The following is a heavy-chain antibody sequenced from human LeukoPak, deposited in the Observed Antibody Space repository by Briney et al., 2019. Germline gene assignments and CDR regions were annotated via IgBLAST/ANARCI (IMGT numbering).Heavy chain of an antibody. CDR2: IIPIFGTA. Sequence: SVKVSCKASGGTFSSYAISWVRQAPGQGLEWMGGIIPIFGTANYAQKFQGRVTITADESTSTAYMELSSLRSEDTAVYYCARDFTSLAARPEGVDYWGQGTLVTVSS. CDR1: GGTFSSYA. V-gene: IGHV1-69*13. J-gene: IGHJ4*02. CDR3: ARDFTSLAARPEGVDY. D-gene: IGHD6-6*01.